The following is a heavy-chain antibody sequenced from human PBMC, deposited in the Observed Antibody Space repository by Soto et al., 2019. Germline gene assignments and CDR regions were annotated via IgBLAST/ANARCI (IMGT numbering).Heavy chain of an antibody. Sequence: SETLSLTCTVSGDSISNYYWSWIRQPPGKGLEWIGYIYYSGSTHYNPSLRSRVTVSSDTSKNQFYLNLTSVTAADTAVYYCAKEHWGSFDFWGQGALVTVSS. D-gene: IGHD7-27*01. J-gene: IGHJ4*02. CDR2: IYYSGST. CDR3: AKEHWGSFDF. CDR1: GDSISNYY. V-gene: IGHV4-59*01.